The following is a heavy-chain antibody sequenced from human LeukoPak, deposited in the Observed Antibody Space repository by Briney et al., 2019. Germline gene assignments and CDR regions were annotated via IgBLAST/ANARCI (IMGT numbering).Heavy chain of an antibody. D-gene: IGHD3-16*02. Sequence: PSETLSLTCAVYGGSFSGYYWSWIRRPPGKGLEWIGEINHSGSTNYNPSLRSRVTISVDTSKNQFSLKLSSVTAADTAVYYCARVVIPPYSYHYGMDVWGKGTTVTVSS. V-gene: IGHV4-34*01. CDR2: INHSGST. CDR1: GGSFSGYY. J-gene: IGHJ6*04. CDR3: ARVVIPPYSYHYGMDV.